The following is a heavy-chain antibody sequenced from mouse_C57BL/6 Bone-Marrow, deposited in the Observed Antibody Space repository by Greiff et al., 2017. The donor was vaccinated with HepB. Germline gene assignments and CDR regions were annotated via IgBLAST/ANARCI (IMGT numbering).Heavy chain of an antibody. CDR1: GFTFSDYG. D-gene: IGHD2-1*01. J-gene: IGHJ2*01. V-gene: IGHV5-17*01. Sequence: EVKVVESGGGLVKPGGSLKLSCAASGFTFSDYGMHWVRQAPEKGLEWVAYISSGSSTIYYADTVKGRFTISRDNAKNTLFLQMTSLWSVDTAMYYCARGIYYGNLYYFDYWGQGTTLTGSS. CDR2: ISSGSSTI. CDR3: ARGIYYGNLYYFDY.